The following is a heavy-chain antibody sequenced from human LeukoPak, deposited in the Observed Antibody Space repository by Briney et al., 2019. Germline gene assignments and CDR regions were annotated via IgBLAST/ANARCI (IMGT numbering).Heavy chain of an antibody. D-gene: IGHD3-22*01. Sequence: ASVKVSCKASGYTFTSYGISWVRQAPGQGLEWMGWISAYNGNTNYAQKLQGRVTMTTDTSTSTAYMELRSLRSDDTAVYYCARGINYYDSSGYYCDHWGQGTLVTVSS. CDR3: ARGINYYDSSGYYCDH. V-gene: IGHV1-18*01. CDR2: ISAYNGNT. CDR1: GYTFTSYG. J-gene: IGHJ4*02.